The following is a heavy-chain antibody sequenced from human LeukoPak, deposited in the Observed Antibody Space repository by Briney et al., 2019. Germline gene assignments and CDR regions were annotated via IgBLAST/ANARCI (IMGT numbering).Heavy chain of an antibody. V-gene: IGHV3-15*01. Sequence: GGSLRLSCAASGFTFSNAWMSWVRQAPGKGLEWVGCIKSKTDGGTTDYAAPVKGRFTISRDDSKNTLYLQMNSLKTEDTAVYYCTTGFYYGSGSYYDAFDIWGQGTMVTVSS. J-gene: IGHJ3*02. CDR2: IKSKTDGGTT. D-gene: IGHD3-10*01. CDR3: TTGFYYGSGSYYDAFDI. CDR1: GFTFSNAW.